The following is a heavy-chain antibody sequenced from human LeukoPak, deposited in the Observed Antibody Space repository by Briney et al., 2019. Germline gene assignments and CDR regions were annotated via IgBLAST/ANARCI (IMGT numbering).Heavy chain of an antibody. CDR3: ARGHWWFES. J-gene: IGHJ5*01. CDR2: ISWNSGSI. D-gene: IGHD1-1*01. V-gene: IGHV3-9*01. CDR1: GFTFDDCA. Sequence: GGSLRLSCAASGFTFDDCAMHWVRQAPGKGLEWVSGISWNSGSIGYADSVKGRFTISRDNAKNSLYLQMNSLRAEDTAVYSCARGHWWFESWGQGTLVIVSS.